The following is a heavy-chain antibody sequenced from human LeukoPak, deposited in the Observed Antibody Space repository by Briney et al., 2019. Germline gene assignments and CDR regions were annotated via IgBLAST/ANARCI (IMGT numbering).Heavy chain of an antibody. Sequence: VASVKVSCKASGYTFTSYDINWVRQATGQGLEWMGWINPHTGGTNYAQKFQGRVTMTRDTSISTAYMELSSLRYEDTAVYYCASIGSSAYIPFDYWGQGTLVTVSS. CDR1: GYTFTSYD. CDR2: INPHTGGT. CDR3: ASIGSSAYIPFDY. V-gene: IGHV1-2*02. D-gene: IGHD3-22*01. J-gene: IGHJ4*02.